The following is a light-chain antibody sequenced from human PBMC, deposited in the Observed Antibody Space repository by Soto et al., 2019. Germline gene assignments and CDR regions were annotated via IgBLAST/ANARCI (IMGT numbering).Light chain of an antibody. V-gene: IGLV2-23*01. CDR3: YSYAGDNTVI. CDR1: SSDVGSYNL. CDR2: EDN. Sequence: QSALTQPASVSGSPGQSITISCTGTSSDVGSYNLVSWYQQHPGKAPKLIIYEDNKRPSGVSHRFSASKSDNTASLAISGLQAEDEADYYCYSYAGDNTVIFGGGTKVTVL. J-gene: IGLJ2*01.